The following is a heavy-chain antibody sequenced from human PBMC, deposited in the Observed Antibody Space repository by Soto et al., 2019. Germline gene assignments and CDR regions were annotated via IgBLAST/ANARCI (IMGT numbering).Heavy chain of an antibody. Sequence: GGSLRLSCAASGFTFSSYGMHWFRQAPGKGLEWVAVISYDGNNKYYADSVKGRFTISRDNSKNTLYLQMNSLKTEDTAVYFCSKRYFGGSDAFDIWGQGTMVTVSS. J-gene: IGHJ3*02. CDR1: GFTFSSYG. V-gene: IGHV3-30*18. D-gene: IGHD3-9*01. CDR3: SKRYFGGSDAFDI. CDR2: ISYDGNNK.